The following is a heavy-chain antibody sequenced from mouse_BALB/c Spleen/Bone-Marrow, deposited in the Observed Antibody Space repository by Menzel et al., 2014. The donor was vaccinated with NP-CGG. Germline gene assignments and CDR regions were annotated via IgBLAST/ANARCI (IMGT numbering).Heavy chain of an antibody. J-gene: IGHJ3*01. V-gene: IGHV1-26*01. CDR2: INPNNGDT. D-gene: IGHD3-1*01. CDR1: GYTFTDYY. Sequence: VQLKESGPELVKPGASVKMSCKASGYTFTDYYMKWVKQSHGKSLEWIGDINPNNGDTFYNQKFKGKATLTVDKSSSTAYMQLNSLTSEDSAVYYCVTKGSSGYGLFAYWGQGTLVTVSA. CDR3: VTKGSSGYGLFAY.